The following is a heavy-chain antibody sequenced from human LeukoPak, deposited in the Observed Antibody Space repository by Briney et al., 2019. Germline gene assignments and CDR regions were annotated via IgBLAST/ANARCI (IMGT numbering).Heavy chain of an antibody. D-gene: IGHD5-18*01. J-gene: IGHJ4*02. CDR3: ARGLDTAMVSYYFDY. CDR1: GLTFSSYS. CDR2: ISSSSSTI. V-gene: IGHV3-48*01. Sequence: PGGSLRLSCAASGLTFSSYSMNWVRQAPGKGLEWVSYISSSSSTIYYADSVKGRFTISRDNAKNSLYLQMNSLRAEDTAVYYCARGLDTAMVSYYFDYWGQGTLVTVSS.